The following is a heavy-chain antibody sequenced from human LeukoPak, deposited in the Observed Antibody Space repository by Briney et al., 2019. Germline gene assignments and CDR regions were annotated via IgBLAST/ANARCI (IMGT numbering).Heavy chain of an antibody. D-gene: IGHD4-17*01. V-gene: IGHV1-58*01. CDR2: IVVGSGNT. CDR3: ATPSQDYGDYSY. Sequence: SVKVSCKASGFTFTSSAVQWARQARGQRLEWIGWIVVGSGNTNYAQKFQERVTITRDMSTGTAYMELSSLRSEDTAVYYCATPSQDYGDYSYWGQGTLVTVSS. CDR1: GFTFTSSA. J-gene: IGHJ4*02.